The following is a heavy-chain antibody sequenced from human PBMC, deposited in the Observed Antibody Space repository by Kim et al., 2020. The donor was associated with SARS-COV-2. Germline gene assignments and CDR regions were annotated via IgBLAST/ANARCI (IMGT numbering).Heavy chain of an antibody. CDR1: GFTFSDFG. J-gene: IGHJ4*02. V-gene: IGHV3-7*01. CDR3: ARGRVCHLK. Sequence: GGSLRLSCAASGFTFSDFGMTWVRQAPGKGLEWVASIKPDGSEKSYVDSVKGRFSISRDNARNSLYLQMNSLGAEDTAVYFCARGRVCHLKWGQGNLVT. D-gene: IGHD2-8*01. CDR2: IKPDGSEK.